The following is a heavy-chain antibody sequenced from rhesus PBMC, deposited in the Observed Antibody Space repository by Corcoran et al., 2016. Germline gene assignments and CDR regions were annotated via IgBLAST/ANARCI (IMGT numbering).Heavy chain of an antibody. Sequence: QVQLQESGPGLVKPSETLSLTCAVSGGSISSGYYYWSWIRQPPGKGLEWIGYITYSGSTSYHPSRKSRVTISRDTSKNQFSLKLSSVTAADTAVYYCARDSDIVVVVSATSFDYWGQGVLVTVSS. CDR2: ITYSGST. CDR1: GGSISSGYYY. CDR3: ARDSDIVVVVSATSFDY. D-gene: IGHD2-8*01. V-gene: IGHV4-122*02. J-gene: IGHJ4*01.